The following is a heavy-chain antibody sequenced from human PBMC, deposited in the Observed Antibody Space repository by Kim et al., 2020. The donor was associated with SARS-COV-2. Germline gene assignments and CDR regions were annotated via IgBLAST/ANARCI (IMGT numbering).Heavy chain of an antibody. D-gene: IGHD6-13*01. Sequence: SETLSLTCAVYGGSFSGYYWSWIRQPPGKGLEWIGEINHSGSTNYNPSLKSRVTISVDTSKNQFSLKLSSVTAADTAVYYCARAWGSSYSFDYWGQGTLVTVSS. CDR1: GGSFSGYY. CDR2: INHSGST. J-gene: IGHJ4*02. V-gene: IGHV4-34*01. CDR3: ARAWGSSYSFDY.